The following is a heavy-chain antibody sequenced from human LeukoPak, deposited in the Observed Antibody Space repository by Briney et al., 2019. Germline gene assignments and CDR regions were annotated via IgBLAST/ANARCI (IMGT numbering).Heavy chain of an antibody. Sequence: PSETLSLTCGVYGGSFSGHYWTWLRQTPGKGLEWMGEINHGGVTNYNPSLKSRVSISIDTSTNEISLNMCSVTAADTGIYYCARGRNWQTFYHYYMDVWGKGATVTVS. CDR2: INHGGVT. CDR3: ARGRNWQTFYHYYMDV. D-gene: IGHD1-14*01. V-gene: IGHV4-34*01. CDR1: GGSFSGHY. J-gene: IGHJ6*03.